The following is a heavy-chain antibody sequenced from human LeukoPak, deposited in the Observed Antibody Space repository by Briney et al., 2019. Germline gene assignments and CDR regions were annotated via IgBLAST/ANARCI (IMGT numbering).Heavy chain of an antibody. V-gene: IGHV3-21*01. CDR3: ARLRDYYDSSGYYSLPDY. D-gene: IGHD3-22*01. CDR1: GFXFSSYS. Sequence: GGSLRLSCAASGFXFSSYSINWVRQAPGKGLEWVSSISSSSSYIYYADSVKGRFTISRDNAKNSLYLQMNSLRAEDTAVYYCARLRDYYDSSGYYSLPDYWGQGTLVTVSS. J-gene: IGHJ4*02. CDR2: ISSSSSYI.